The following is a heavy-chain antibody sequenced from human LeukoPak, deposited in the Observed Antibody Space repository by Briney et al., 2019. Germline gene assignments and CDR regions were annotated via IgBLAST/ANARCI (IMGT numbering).Heavy chain of an antibody. D-gene: IGHD3-22*01. CDR2: MNPNSGNT. CDR3: ARAYYYDSRGAFDI. J-gene: IGHJ3*02. Sequence: ASVKVSCKASGYTFTSYDINWVRQATGQGLEWMGWMNPNSGNTGYARKFQGRVTMTRNTSISTAYMELSSLRSEDTAVYYCARAYYYDSRGAFDIWGQGTMVTVSS. CDR1: GYTFTSYD. V-gene: IGHV1-8*01.